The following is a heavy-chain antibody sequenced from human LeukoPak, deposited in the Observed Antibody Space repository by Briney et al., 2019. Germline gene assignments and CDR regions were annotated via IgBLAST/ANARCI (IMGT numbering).Heavy chain of an antibody. Sequence: GASVKVSCKGPGYIFTNHFVHWVRQAPGQGLQWMGIISPSGDTTTYAQKFVGRVTLTRDTSTSTVYLDLRSLESEDTALYYCVRAGDQYFDVWGQGIQVTVSS. D-gene: IGHD7-27*01. J-gene: IGHJ4*02. V-gene: IGHV1-46*01. CDR3: VRAGDQYFDV. CDR1: GYIFTNHF. CDR2: ISPSGDTT.